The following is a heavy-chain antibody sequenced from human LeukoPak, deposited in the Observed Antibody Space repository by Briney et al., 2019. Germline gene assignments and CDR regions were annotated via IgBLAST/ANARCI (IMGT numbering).Heavy chain of an antibody. V-gene: IGHV3-21*01. CDR2: ISSSSSYI. CDR3: ARPLKYSSGWYNY. D-gene: IGHD6-19*01. J-gene: IGHJ4*02. CDR1: GFTFSSCS. Sequence: GGSLRLSCAASGFTFSSCSMNWVRQAPGKGLEWVSSISSSSSYIYYADSVKGRFTVSRDNAKNSLYLQMNSLRAEDTAVYYCARPLKYSSGWYNYWGQGTLVTVSS.